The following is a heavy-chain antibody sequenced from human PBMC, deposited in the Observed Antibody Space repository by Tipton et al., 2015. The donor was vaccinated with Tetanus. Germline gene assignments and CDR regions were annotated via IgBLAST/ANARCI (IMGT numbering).Heavy chain of an antibody. V-gene: IGHV4-31*03. CDR2: IFSGGTT. CDR3: ARSASPFGY. J-gene: IGHJ4*02. CDR1: GDSISSGGYY. Sequence: TLSLTCTVAGDSISSGGYYWNWVRQNPGKGLEWLGYIFSGGTTFYSPSLNGRVSMSLDTSKNLFALRLASVTAADTAVYYCARSASPFGYWGQGTLVTVSS.